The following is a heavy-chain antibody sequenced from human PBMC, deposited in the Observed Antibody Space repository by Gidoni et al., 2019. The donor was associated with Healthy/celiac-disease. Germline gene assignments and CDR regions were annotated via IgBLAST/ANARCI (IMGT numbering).Heavy chain of an antibody. J-gene: IGHJ6*03. CDR1: GGTFSSYA. Sequence: QVQLVQSGAEVKKPGSSVKVSCKASGGTFSSYALSWVRQAPGQGLEWMGGIIPIFGTANYAQKFQGRVTITADESTSTAYMELSSLRSEDTAVYYCARGYYDSSGYYSSYYYYMDVWGKGTTVTVSS. D-gene: IGHD3-22*01. CDR2: IIPIFGTA. V-gene: IGHV1-69*01. CDR3: ARGYYDSSGYYSSYYYYMDV.